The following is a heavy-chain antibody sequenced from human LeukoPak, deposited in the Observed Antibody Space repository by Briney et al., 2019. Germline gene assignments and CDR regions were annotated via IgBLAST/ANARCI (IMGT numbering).Heavy chain of an antibody. J-gene: IGHJ5*02. CDR2: INPNSGGT. Sequence: GASVKVSCKASGYTFTGPYIHWVRQAPGQGLEWMGRINPNSGGTNYAQKFQGRVTRTRDTSISTAYMELSRLRSDDTAVYYCARGWHAQYNWFDPWGQGTLVTVSS. CDR1: GYTFTGPY. CDR3: ARGWHAQYNWFDP. V-gene: IGHV1-2*06. D-gene: IGHD6-13*01.